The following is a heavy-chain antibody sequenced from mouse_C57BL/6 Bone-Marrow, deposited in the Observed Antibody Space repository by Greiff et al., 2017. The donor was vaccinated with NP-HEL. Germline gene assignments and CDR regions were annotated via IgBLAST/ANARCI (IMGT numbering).Heavy chain of an antibody. CDR2: IHPNSGST. CDR3: ARITGTGRYFDV. D-gene: IGHD4-1*01. V-gene: IGHV1-64*01. J-gene: IGHJ1*03. Sequence: QVQLKQPGAELVKPGASVKLSCKASGYTFTSYWMHWVKQRPGQGLEWIGMIHPNSGSTNYNEKFKSKATLTVDKSSSTAYMQLSSLTSEDSAVYYCARITGTGRYFDVWGTGTTVTVSS. CDR1: GYTFTSYW.